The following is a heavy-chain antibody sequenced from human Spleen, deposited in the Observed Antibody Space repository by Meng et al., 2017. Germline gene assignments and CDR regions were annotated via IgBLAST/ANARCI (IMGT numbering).Heavy chain of an antibody. J-gene: IGHJ5*02. CDR1: GGSFSGYY. Sequence: SETLSLTCAVYGGSFSGYYWSWIRQPPGKGLEWMGEINHSGSTNYNPSLKSRVTISVDTSKNQFSLKLSSVAAADTAVYYCARVGTYTAAGPWGQGTLVTVSS. D-gene: IGHD6-13*01. CDR2: INHSGST. CDR3: ARVGTYTAAGP. V-gene: IGHV4-34*01.